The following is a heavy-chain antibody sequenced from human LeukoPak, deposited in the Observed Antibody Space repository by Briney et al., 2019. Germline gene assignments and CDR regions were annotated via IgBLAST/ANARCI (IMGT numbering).Heavy chain of an antibody. Sequence: GGSLRLSCAASGFTFSSYAMHWVRQAPGKGLEWVAVIAYDGSNKYYADSVKGRFTISRDNSKNTLYLQMNSLRAQDTAVYYCARDIYSGLLAGYFDYWGQGTLVTVSS. CDR1: GFTFSSYA. CDR3: ARDIYSGLLAGYFDY. V-gene: IGHV3-30-3*01. CDR2: IAYDGSNK. J-gene: IGHJ4*02. D-gene: IGHD5-12*01.